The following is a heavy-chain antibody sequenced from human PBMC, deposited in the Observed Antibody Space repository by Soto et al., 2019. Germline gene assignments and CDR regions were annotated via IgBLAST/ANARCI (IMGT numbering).Heavy chain of an antibody. V-gene: IGHV1-2*04. CDR2: INPNRGGT. J-gene: IGHJ3*02. Sequence: QVQLVQSGAEVKKPGASVKVSCKASGYTFTGYYMHWVRQAPGQVLEWMGWINPNRGGTNYAQKFQGWVTMTRDTSISQASMELSRLRSDDTAVYYCAVIPKPSRTELVAATADDAFDIWGQGTMVTVSS. CDR1: GYTFTGYY. CDR3: AVIPKPSRTELVAATADDAFDI. D-gene: IGHD2-15*01.